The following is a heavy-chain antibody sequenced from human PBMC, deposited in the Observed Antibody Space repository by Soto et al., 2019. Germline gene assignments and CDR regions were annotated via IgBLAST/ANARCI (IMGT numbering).Heavy chain of an antibody. CDR2: IYYSGST. V-gene: IGHV4-30-4*01. Sequence: PSETLSLTCTVSGGSISSGDYYWSWIRQPPGKGLEWIGYIYYSGSTYYNPSLKSRVTISVDTSKNQFSLKLSSVTAADTAVYYCARDAPRHGCNSGFDYWGQGTLVTASS. J-gene: IGHJ4*02. CDR3: ARDAPRHGCNSGFDY. CDR1: GGSISSGDYY. D-gene: IGHD7-27*01.